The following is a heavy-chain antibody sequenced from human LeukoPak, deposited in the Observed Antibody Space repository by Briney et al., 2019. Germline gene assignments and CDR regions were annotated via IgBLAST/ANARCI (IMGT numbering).Heavy chain of an antibody. V-gene: IGHV3-48*01. D-gene: IGHD3-22*01. CDR1: GFTFSSYS. Sequence: GGSLRLSCAASGFTFSSYSMNWVRQAPGKGLEWVSYSSSSSSTIYYADSVKGRFTISRDNAKNSLYLQMNSLRAEDTAVYYCARDKPYYYDSSGAPRGQGTLVTVSS. CDR2: SSSSSSTI. CDR3: ARDKPYYYDSSGAP. J-gene: IGHJ5*02.